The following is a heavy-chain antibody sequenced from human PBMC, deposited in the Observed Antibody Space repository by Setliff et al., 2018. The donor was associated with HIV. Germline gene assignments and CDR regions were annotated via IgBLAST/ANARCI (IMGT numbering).Heavy chain of an antibody. V-gene: IGHV4-39*07. CDR1: GGSISSSSHY. CDR2: IDYSGST. D-gene: IGHD1-26*01. Sequence: SETLSLTCTVSGGSISSSSHYWGWIRQSPGKGLEWIGSIDYSGSTYYNSSPKSRVTISVDTSKNQFSLKLSSVTAADTAVYYCARDRRYSPHYFDYWGQGTLVTVSS. CDR3: ARDRRYSPHYFDY. J-gene: IGHJ4*02.